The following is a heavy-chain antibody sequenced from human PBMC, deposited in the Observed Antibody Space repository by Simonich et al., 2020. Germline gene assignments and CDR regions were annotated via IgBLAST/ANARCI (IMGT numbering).Heavy chain of an antibody. CDR2: INPTRGGK. V-gene: IGHV1-2*06. CDR3: ARELKGVPVGWGSQIDI. Sequence: QVQLVQSGAEVKKPGASVKVSCKAAGSTFTGYYMHWVRQDPGQGLGWSVLINPTRGGKNYAQRFQSRVNRTRETSISTAYRELSRRRSDDTAVYYCARELKGVPVGWGSQIDIWGQGTMVTVSS. J-gene: IGHJ3*02. CDR1: GSTFTGYY. D-gene: IGHD6-19*01.